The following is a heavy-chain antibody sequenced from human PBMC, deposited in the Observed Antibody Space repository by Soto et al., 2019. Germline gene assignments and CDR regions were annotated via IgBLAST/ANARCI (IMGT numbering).Heavy chain of an antibody. J-gene: IGHJ4*02. V-gene: IGHV4-59*01. CDR3: ATWGHPARGRVHFDN. CDR1: GGSISRYF. Sequence: ASETLSLTCTVSGGSISRYFWSWIRQPPGKGLEWIGYVYYSGTTNYNPSLKSRVTISLDKSKAQFSLTLKSVTAADTAVYYCATWGHPARGRVHFDNWSQGPLVTVSS. CDR2: VYYSGTT. D-gene: IGHD1-26*01.